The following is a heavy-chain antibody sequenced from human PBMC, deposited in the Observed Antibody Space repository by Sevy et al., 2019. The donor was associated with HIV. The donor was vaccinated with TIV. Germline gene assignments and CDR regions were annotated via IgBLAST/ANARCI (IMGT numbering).Heavy chain of an antibody. Sequence: GGSLRLSCTASGFTFGDNTMSWFRQAPGKGLEWVGFIRGKAYGGTTEYAASVKGRFTISRDESKSIAYLQMNSLKTEDTAVYYCTRGGYIYADYYFDYWGQGTLVTVSS. V-gene: IGHV3-49*03. D-gene: IGHD5-18*01. CDR2: IRGKAYGGTT. J-gene: IGHJ4*02. CDR3: TRGGYIYADYYFDY. CDR1: GFTFGDNT.